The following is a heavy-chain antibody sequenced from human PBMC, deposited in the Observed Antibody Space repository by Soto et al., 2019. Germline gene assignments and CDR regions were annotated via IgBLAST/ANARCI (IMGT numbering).Heavy chain of an antibody. Sequence: SETLSLTCTVSGGSISSSSYYWGWIRQPPGKGLEWIGSISYSGNTYYNPSLKSRVTISVDTSKNQFSLKLSSVTAADTAVYYCAIYYYDSSGYYYVPGVYWGQGTLVTVSS. CDR3: AIYYYDSSGYYYVPGVY. CDR2: ISYSGNT. V-gene: IGHV4-39*01. J-gene: IGHJ4*02. D-gene: IGHD3-22*01. CDR1: GGSISSSSYY.